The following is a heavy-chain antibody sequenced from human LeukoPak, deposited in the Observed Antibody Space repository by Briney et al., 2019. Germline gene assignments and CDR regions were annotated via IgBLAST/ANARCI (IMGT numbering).Heavy chain of an antibody. CDR3: ARAQRLWFGELCWFDP. V-gene: IGHV4-59*01. Sequence: PSESLSLAFSVPGGSISSDYCSSVPQTPGRGLGRVGYIYYSGRTNYNPSIKGRVTISVDKSKIQFSLKLSSVTAADTAVYYCARAQRLWFGELCWFDPWGQGTLVTVSS. D-gene: IGHD3-10*01. CDR2: IYYSGRT. J-gene: IGHJ5*02. CDR1: GGSISSDY.